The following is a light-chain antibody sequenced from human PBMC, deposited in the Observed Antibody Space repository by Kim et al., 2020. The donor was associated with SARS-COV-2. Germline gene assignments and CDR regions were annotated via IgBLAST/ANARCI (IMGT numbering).Light chain of an antibody. CDR1: QSVSSN. Sequence: ASPGERATRPCRASQSVSSNFAWYQQKPGQAPRLLIYGASTRATGIPARFSGSGSGTEFTLTISSLQSEDFAVYYCQQYNNWPLTFGGGTKVDIK. CDR2: GAS. V-gene: IGKV3-15*01. J-gene: IGKJ4*01. CDR3: QQYNNWPLT.